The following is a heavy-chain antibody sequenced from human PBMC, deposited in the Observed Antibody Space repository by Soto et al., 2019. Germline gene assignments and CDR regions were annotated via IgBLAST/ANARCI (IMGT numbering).Heavy chain of an antibody. CDR1: GFTFSDYY. D-gene: IGHD6-6*01. J-gene: IGHJ6*02. V-gene: IGHV3-11*06. CDR3: ARDVYRYSSSSTEDV. CDR2: ISSSSSNT. Sequence: GGSLRLSCAASGFTFSDYYMSWIRQAPGKGLDWVSYISSSSSNTKYADSVKGRFTISRDNAKNSLYLQMNSLRAEDTAVYYCARDVYRYSSSSTEDVWRQGTTVTVSS.